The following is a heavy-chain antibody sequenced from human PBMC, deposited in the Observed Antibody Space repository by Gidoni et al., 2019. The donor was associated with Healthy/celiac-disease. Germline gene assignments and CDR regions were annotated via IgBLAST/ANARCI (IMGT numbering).Heavy chain of an antibody. CDR3: ARGKGIYKPDY. D-gene: IGHD1-1*01. CDR2: IKHSGST. V-gene: IGHV4-34*01. J-gene: IGHJ4*02. CDR1: FSAYY. Sequence: FSAYYWSWIRQPPGKGLEWIGEIKHSGSTNYNPSLKSRVTISVDTSKNQFSLKLSSVTAADTAVYYCARGKGIYKPDYWGQGTLVTVSS.